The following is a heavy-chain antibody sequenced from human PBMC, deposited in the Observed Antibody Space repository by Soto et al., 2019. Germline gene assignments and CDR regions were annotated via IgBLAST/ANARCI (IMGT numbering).Heavy chain of an antibody. CDR1: GGPIKTGDYY. CDR3: ARAGFSYGHLLF. D-gene: IGHD1-1*01. J-gene: IGHJ4*02. CDR2: VFYSGAT. Sequence: PSETLSLTFNVSGGPIKTGDYYWNWIRQPPGKGLEWIGYVFYSGATTYSPSLKSQAHISMGPSKNQFSPSLTSATAADTAVYYWARAGFSYGHLLFWGQGIRVTVSS. V-gene: IGHV4-30-4*01.